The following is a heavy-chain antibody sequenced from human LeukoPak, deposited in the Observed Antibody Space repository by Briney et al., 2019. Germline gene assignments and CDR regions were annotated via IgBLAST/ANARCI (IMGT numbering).Heavy chain of an antibody. Sequence: ASVKVSCKASGYTFTSYDINWVRQATGQGLEWMGWMNPNSGNTGYAQKFQGRVTMTRNTSISTAYMELSSLRSEDTAVYYCARSHGDYGSFQHWGQGTLVTVSS. J-gene: IGHJ1*01. D-gene: IGHD4-17*01. V-gene: IGHV1-8*01. CDR2: MNPNSGNT. CDR3: ARSHGDYGSFQH. CDR1: GYTFTSYD.